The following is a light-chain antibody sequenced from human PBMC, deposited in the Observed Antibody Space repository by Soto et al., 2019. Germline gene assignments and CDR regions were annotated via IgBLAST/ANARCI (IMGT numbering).Light chain of an antibody. CDR3: QQGTALMYT. CDR2: AAS. V-gene: IGKV1D-12*01. CDR1: QDIRTY. Sequence: DIQVTQSPSSLSASVGDRVTITCRASQDIRTYLAWYQQKPGKAPKLLIFAASTLQSGVPPRFIGSGSGTDFTLTISNLQPEDFATYYCQQGTALMYTFGQGTKLEI. J-gene: IGKJ2*01.